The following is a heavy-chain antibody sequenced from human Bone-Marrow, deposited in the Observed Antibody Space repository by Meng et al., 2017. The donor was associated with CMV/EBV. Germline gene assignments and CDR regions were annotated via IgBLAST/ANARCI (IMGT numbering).Heavy chain of an antibody. J-gene: IGHJ6*02. V-gene: IGHV3-48*03. CDR3: ARELLGMDV. CDR2: IRSSGSII. CDR1: GFTFSSYE. Sequence: GGSLCLSCAASGFTFSSYEMNWVRQAPGKGLEWVSYIRSSGSIIYYADSVKGRFTVSRDNAKNSLYLQMNSLRAEDTAVYYCARELLGMDVWGQGTTVTVSS.